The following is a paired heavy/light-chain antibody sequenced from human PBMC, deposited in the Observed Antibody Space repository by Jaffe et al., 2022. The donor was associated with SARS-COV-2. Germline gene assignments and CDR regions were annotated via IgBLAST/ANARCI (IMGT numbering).Heavy chain of an antibody. Sequence: QVQLQESGPGLVKPSQTLSLTCTVSGGSISSGDYYWSWIRQPPGKGLEWIGYIYYSGSTYYNPSLKSRVTISVDTSKNQFSLKLSSVTAADTAVYYCARGLRYFDWSLNWFDPWGQGTLVTVSS. CDR3: ARGLRYFDWSLNWFDP. CDR1: GGSISSGDYY. D-gene: IGHD3-9*01. J-gene: IGHJ5*02. CDR2: IYYSGST. V-gene: IGHV4-30-4*01.
Light chain of an antibody. CDR3: QQYGSSPPLT. Sequence: EIVLTQSPGTLSLSPGERATLSCRASQSVSSSYLAWYQQKPGQAPRLLIYGASSRATGIPDRFSGSGSGTDFTLTISRLEPEDFAVYYCQQYGSSPPLTFGPGTKVDIK. CDR1: QSVSSSY. V-gene: IGKV3-20*01. CDR2: GAS. J-gene: IGKJ3*01.